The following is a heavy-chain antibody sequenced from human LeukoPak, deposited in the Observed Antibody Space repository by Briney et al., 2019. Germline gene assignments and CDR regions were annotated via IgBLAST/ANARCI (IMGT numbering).Heavy chain of an antibody. CDR2: INPSGGST. Sequence: GASVKVSCKASGYTFTSYYIYWVRQAPGQGLEWMGRINPSGGSTRYAQKLQGRVTMTRDTSTNTVYMELSSLRSEDTAVYYCARAFESHELDYWGQGTLVTVSS. CDR1: GYTFTSYY. V-gene: IGHV1-46*01. J-gene: IGHJ4*02. CDR3: ARAFESHELDY.